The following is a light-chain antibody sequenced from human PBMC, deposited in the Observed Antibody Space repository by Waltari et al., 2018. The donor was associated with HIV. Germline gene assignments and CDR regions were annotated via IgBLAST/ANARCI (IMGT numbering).Light chain of an antibody. Sequence: QSALTQPASVSGSPGQSITLSCSGTWSDIGSYDLVSWYQHFPGKAPKRILYDVNERPSWVSPGYSGSKSGNTASLVISGLQSEDEADYYCCSYAGSGTFVVFGGGTRLTV. J-gene: IGLJ3*02. CDR2: DVN. V-gene: IGLV2-23*02. CDR1: WSDIGSYDL. CDR3: CSYAGSGTFVV.